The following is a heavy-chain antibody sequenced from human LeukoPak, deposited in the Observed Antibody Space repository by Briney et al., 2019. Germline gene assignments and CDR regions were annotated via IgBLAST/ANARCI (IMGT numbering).Heavy chain of an antibody. CDR3: ARHVSGIYGSRGDFGY. Sequence: SEPLSLTCSVSGGSISNFYWSWIRQPPGKGLEWIGYIYSNGGTNYNPSLKSRVTMSVDTSKNQFSLKLTSVNAADTAVYYCARHVSGIYGSRGDFGYWGQGTLVTVSS. CDR2: IYSNGGT. V-gene: IGHV4-59*08. J-gene: IGHJ4*02. CDR1: GGSISNFY. D-gene: IGHD3-10*01.